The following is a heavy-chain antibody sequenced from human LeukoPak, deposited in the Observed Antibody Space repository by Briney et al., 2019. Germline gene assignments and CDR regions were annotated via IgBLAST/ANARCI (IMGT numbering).Heavy chain of an antibody. CDR2: IYTSGST. J-gene: IGHJ4*02. CDR1: GGSISSYY. V-gene: IGHV4-4*07. Sequence: PSETLSLTCTVSGGSISSYYWSWIRQPAGKGLEWIGRIYTSGSTNYNPSLKSRVTMSVDTSKNQFSLKLSSVTAADTAVYYCAREGDGYNRNIYYFDYWGQGTLVTVSS. D-gene: IGHD5-24*01. CDR3: AREGDGYNRNIYYFDY.